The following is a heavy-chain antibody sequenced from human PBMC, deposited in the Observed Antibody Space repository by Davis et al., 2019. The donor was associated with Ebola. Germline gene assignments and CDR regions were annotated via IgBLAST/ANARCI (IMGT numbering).Heavy chain of an antibody. Sequence: ASVKVSCKASGFIFSTSVIHWVRQAPGQRPEWMGWINAGTGNTKYSQKFQHRVTISRDTSASTAYMEFSSLTSEDTAVYFCARGRSPLFSAWGQGTVVTVSS. CDR3: ARGRSPLFSA. CDR2: INAGTGNT. CDR1: GFIFSTSV. J-gene: IGHJ5*02. D-gene: IGHD1-26*01. V-gene: IGHV1-3*01.